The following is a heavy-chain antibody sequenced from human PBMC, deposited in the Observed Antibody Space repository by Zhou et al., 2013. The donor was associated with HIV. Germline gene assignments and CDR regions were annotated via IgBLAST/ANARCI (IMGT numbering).Heavy chain of an antibody. V-gene: IGHV1-18*01. CDR1: GYTFTDYN. CDR2: ISSKNAHT. J-gene: IGHJ5*02. CDR3: ASQAVSGGSHRFDP. D-gene: IGHD1-26*01. Sequence: QVQLVQSGAEVKKPGASLKVSCKASGYTFTDYNFSWVRQAPGQGLEWMGWISSKNAHTAYAKNFQDRVIMTTDTSTTTAYMELRSLRSDDTAVYYCASQAVSGGSHRFDPWGQGTLVTVSS.